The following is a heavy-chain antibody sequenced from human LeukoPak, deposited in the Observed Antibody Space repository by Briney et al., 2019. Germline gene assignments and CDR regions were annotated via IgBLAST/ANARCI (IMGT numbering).Heavy chain of an antibody. Sequence: SETLSLTCAVYGGSFSVYYWSWIRQPPGKGLEWIGEISRGGSTNYSLSLKSRVTISLDTSKNQVSLKLSSVTAADTAMYYCGLSTTKATTRTIDYWGQGALVTVSS. CDR1: GGSFSVYY. D-gene: IGHD4-17*01. CDR2: ISRGGST. CDR3: GLSTTKATTRTIDY. J-gene: IGHJ4*02. V-gene: IGHV4-34*01.